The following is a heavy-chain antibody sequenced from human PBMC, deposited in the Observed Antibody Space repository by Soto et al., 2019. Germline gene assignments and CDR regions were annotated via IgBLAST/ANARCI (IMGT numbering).Heavy chain of an antibody. CDR2: TSAYNGNT. D-gene: IGHD2-15*01. Sequence: QVQLVQSGAEVKKPGASVKVSCKASGYTFVNYAFTWVRQAPGQGLEWMGWTSAYNGNTKYAQKFQGRVTMTTDTSTGTAYMQLRSLRSDDTAVYLCVRLPSGGGTCYPPTFEYWGQGTLVTVSS. J-gene: IGHJ4*02. V-gene: IGHV1-18*01. CDR1: GYTFVNYA. CDR3: VRLPSGGGTCYPPTFEY.